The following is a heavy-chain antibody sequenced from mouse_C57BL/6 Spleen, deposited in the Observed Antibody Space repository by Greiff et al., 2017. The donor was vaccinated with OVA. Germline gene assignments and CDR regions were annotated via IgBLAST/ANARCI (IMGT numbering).Heavy chain of an antibody. CDR3: AKGGIYYDYDGDYFDY. V-gene: IGHV1-26*01. CDR2: INPNNGGT. Sequence: EVQLQQSGPELVKPGASVKISCKASGYTFTDYYMNWVKQSHGKSLEWIGDINPNNGGTSYNQKFKGKATLTVDKSSSTAYMELRSLTSEDSAVYYCAKGGIYYDYDGDYFDYWGQGTTLTVSS. D-gene: IGHD2-4*01. J-gene: IGHJ2*01. CDR1: GYTFTDYY.